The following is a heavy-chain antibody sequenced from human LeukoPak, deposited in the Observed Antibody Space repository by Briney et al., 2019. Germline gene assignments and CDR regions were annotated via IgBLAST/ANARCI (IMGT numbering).Heavy chain of an antibody. CDR2: INPTGGST. CDR1: GYIFTNYY. D-gene: IGHD1-26*01. J-gene: IGHJ4*02. Sequence: ASVKVSCKASGYIFTNYYIHWMRQAPGEGLEWMGIINPTGGSTSYAQKFQGRVTMTRDTSTSTVYMELRSLRSEDTAVYYCARDGPYSGSYYWGQGTLVTVSS. CDR3: ARDGPYSGSYY. V-gene: IGHV1-46*01.